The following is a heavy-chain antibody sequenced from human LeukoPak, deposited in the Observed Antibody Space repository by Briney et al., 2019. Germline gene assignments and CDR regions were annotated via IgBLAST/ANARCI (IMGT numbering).Heavy chain of an antibody. CDR3: ARGRSSSWKKYYFDY. CDR2: INHSGST. D-gene: IGHD6-13*01. J-gene: IGHJ4*02. Sequence: SETLSLTCAVYGGSFSGYYWSWIRQPPGKGLAWIGEINHSGSTNYNPSLKSRVTISVDTSKNQFSLKLSSVTAADTAVYYCARGRSSSWKKYYFDYWGQGTLVTVSS. CDR1: GGSFSGYY. V-gene: IGHV4-34*01.